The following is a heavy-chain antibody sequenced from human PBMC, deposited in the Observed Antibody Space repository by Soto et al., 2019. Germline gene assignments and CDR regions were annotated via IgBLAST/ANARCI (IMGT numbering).Heavy chain of an antibody. CDR3: ARAFPSYYYDYYMDV. Sequence: ASVKVSCKASGYTFTSYDINWVRQATGQGLEWMGWMNPNSGNTGYAQKFQGRVTMTRNTSISTAYMELSSLRSEDTAVYYCARAFPSYYYDYYMDVWGKGTTVTVSS. V-gene: IGHV1-8*01. CDR2: MNPNSGNT. CDR1: GYTFTSYD. J-gene: IGHJ6*03.